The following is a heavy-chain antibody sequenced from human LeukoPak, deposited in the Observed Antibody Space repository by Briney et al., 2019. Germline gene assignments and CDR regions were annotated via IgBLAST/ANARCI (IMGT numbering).Heavy chain of an antibody. V-gene: IGHV3-23*01. CDR1: GFTFSSYA. CDR2: ISGSGGST. D-gene: IGHD3-3*01. CDR3: ATDSLEWLLYRYEALGAFDI. J-gene: IGHJ3*02. Sequence: GGSLRLSCAASGFTFSSYAMSWVRQAPGKGLEWVSAISGSGGSTHYADSVKGRFTISRDNSKNTLYLQMNSLRAEDTAVYYCATDSLEWLLYRYEALGAFDIWGQGTMVTVSS.